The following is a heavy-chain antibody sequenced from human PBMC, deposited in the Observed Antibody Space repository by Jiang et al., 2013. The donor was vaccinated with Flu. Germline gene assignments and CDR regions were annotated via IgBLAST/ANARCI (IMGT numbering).Heavy chain of an antibody. J-gene: IGHJ4*02. D-gene: IGHD5-12*01. CDR2: IYYSGST. CDR1: GGSISSYY. Sequence: PGLVKPSETLSLTCTVSGGSISSYYWSWIRQPPGKGLEWIGYIYYSGSTNYNPSLKSRVTISVDTSKNQFSLKLSSVTAADTAVYYCARDSGYDGRGFDYWGQGTLVTVSS. CDR3: ARDSGYDGRGFDY. V-gene: IGHV4-59*12.